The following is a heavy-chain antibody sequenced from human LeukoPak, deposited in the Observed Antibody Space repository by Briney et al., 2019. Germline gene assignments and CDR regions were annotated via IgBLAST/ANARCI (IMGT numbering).Heavy chain of an antibody. Sequence: ASLRVSCKASGYTFTGYYIHWVRQAPGQGLEWMGWINPNSGGTNYAQRFEGRVTITRGTSITTANMELSGLRSDDTAMYYCARGSPDGYLYYFDYWGQGTLVPVSS. CDR3: ARGSPDGYLYYFDY. D-gene: IGHD5-24*01. CDR1: GYTFTGYY. V-gene: IGHV1-2*02. CDR2: INPNSGGT. J-gene: IGHJ4*02.